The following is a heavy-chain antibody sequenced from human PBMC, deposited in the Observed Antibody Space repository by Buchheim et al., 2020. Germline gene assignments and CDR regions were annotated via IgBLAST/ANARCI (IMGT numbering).Heavy chain of an antibody. D-gene: IGHD3-10*01. J-gene: IGHJ6*02. CDR2: ISSSSSTI. V-gene: IGHV3-48*01. Sequence: EVQLVESGGGLVQPGGSLRLSCAASGFTFSSYSMNWVRQAPGKGLEWVSYISSSSSTIYYADSVKGRFTISRDNAKNSLYLPMNSLRAEDTAVYYCARDAFYGSGSYSYYYYGMDVWGQGTT. CDR1: GFTFSSYS. CDR3: ARDAFYGSGSYSYYYYGMDV.